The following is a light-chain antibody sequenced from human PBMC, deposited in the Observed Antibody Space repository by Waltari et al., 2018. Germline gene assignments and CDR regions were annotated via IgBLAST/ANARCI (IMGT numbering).Light chain of an antibody. Sequence: QSVLTQPPSESGTPGQRVTISCSGSSSNIGSNTVNWYQQLPGTAPKLLIYSNNQRPSGVPDRFSGSKSGTSASLAISGLQSEDEADYYCAAWDDSLNVWVFGGGTKLTVL. V-gene: IGLV1-44*01. CDR3: AAWDDSLNVWV. CDR2: SNN. CDR1: SSNIGSNT. J-gene: IGLJ3*02.